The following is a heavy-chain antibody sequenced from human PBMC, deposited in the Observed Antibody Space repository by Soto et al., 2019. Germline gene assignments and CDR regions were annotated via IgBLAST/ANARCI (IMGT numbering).Heavy chain of an antibody. CDR3: ARDHGGNWNSSAQYYFDY. D-gene: IGHD1-7*01. V-gene: IGHV1-46*01. J-gene: IGHJ4*02. CDR2: INPSGGST. CDR1: GYTFTSYY. Sequence: ASVKVSCKASGYTFTSYYMHWVRQAPGQGLEWMGIINPSGGSTSYAQKFQGRVTMTRDTSTSTVYMELSSLRSEDTAVYYCARDHGGNWNSSAQYYFDYWGQGTLVTVSS.